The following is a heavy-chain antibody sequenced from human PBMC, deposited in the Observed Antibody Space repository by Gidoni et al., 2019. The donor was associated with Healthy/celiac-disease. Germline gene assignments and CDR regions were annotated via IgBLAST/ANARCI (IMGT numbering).Heavy chain of an antibody. J-gene: IGHJ4*02. V-gene: IGHV1-46*01. D-gene: IGHD6-19*01. CDR2: INPSGGST. CDR3: ARMTSAGPFDY. Sequence: QLQLVQSGAEVKKPGASVTVSCKASGYTFTSYYMHWVRQAPAQGLEWMGIINPSGGSTSYAQKFQGRVTMTRDTSTSTVYMELSSLRSEDTAVYYCARMTSAGPFDYWGQGTLVTVSS. CDR1: GYTFTSYY.